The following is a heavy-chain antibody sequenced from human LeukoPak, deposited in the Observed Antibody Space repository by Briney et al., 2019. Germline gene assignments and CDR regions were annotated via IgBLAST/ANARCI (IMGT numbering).Heavy chain of an antibody. J-gene: IGHJ1*01. CDR1: GGTFSSYA. V-gene: IGHV1-18*01. CDR2: ISAYNGNT. CDR3: ARMGYYDSSGYYYV. Sequence: ASVKVSCKASGGTFSSYAISWVRQAPGQGLEWMGWISAYNGNTNYAQKLQGRVTMTTDTSTSTAYMELRSLRSDDTAVYYCARMGYYDSSGYYYVWGQGTLVTVSS. D-gene: IGHD3-22*01.